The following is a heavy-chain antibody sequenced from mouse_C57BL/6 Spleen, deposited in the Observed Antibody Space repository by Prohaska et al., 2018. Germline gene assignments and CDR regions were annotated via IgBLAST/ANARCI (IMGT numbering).Heavy chain of an antibody. CDR3: ARYGSSEAWFAY. V-gene: IGHV1-50*01. Sequence: GAELVKPGASVKLSCKASGYTFTSYWMQWVKQRPGQGLVWIGEIDPSDSYTNYNQKFKGKATLTVDTSSSTAYMQLSSLTSEDSAVYYCARYGSSEAWFAYWGQGTLVTVSA. J-gene: IGHJ3*01. CDR1: GYTFTSYW. D-gene: IGHD1-1*01. CDR2: IDPSDSYT.